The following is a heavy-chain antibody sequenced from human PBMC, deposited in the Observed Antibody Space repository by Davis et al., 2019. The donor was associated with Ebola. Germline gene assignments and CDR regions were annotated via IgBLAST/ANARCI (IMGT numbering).Heavy chain of an antibody. CDR3: AKDLRLTHAFDI. V-gene: IGHV3-23*01. Sequence: GESLKISCAASGFTFSSYAMSWVRQAPGKGLEWVSAISGSGGSTYYADSVKGRFTISRDNSKNTLYLQMNSLRAEDTAVYYCAKDLRLTHAFDIWGQGTMVTVSS. D-gene: IGHD1-14*01. J-gene: IGHJ3*02. CDR2: ISGSGGST. CDR1: GFTFSSYA.